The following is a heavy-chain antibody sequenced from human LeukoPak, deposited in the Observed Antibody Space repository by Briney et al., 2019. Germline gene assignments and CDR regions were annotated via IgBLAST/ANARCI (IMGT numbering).Heavy chain of an antibody. CDR2: INPSGDST. CDR1: GYTSTSYY. CDR3: ARHPSPQLHHFDY. Sequence: ASVKVSCKASGYTSTSYYMHWVRQAPGQGLEWMGIINPSGDSTSYEQRFQGRLTMTRDTSTNTVYMELSSLRSEDTAVYYCARHPSPQLHHFDYWGQGTLVTVSS. J-gene: IGHJ4*02. D-gene: IGHD2-2*01. V-gene: IGHV1-46*01.